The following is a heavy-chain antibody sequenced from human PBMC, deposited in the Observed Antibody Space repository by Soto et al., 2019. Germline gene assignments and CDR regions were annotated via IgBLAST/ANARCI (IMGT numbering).Heavy chain of an antibody. V-gene: IGHV3-30-3*01. CDR2: ISYDGSNK. Sequence: GGSLRLSCAASGFTFSSYAMHWVRQAPGKGLEWVAVISYDGSNKYYADSVKGRFTISRDNSKNTLYLQMNSLRAEDTAVYYCARDGGMATLKGTGFDYWGQGTLVTVS. D-gene: IGHD5-12*01. J-gene: IGHJ4*02. CDR1: GFTFSSYA. CDR3: ARDGGMATLKGTGFDY.